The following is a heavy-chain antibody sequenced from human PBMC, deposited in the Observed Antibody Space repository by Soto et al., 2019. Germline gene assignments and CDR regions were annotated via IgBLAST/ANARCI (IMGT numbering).Heavy chain of an antibody. CDR2: SYYRSNWYS. CDR1: WDSFSSNIAG. V-gene: IGHV6-1*01. Sequence: SQALSHTSVISWDSFSSNIAGWNCIRQSPSRGLEWLGRSYYRSNWYSDYAISVKSRITINPDTSKNQFSLQFNSVTPEDTAMYYCARDAYGMDVWGQGTTVT. J-gene: IGHJ6*02. CDR3: ARDAYGMDV.